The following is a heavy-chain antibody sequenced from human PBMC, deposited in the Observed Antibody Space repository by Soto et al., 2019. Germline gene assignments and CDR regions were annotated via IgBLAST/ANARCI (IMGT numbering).Heavy chain of an antibody. CDR3: ARDQRLQLLWFGELLPSYGMDV. Sequence: TLSLPCTVSGGSISSGDYYWSWIRQPPGRGLEWIGYIYYSGSTYYNPSLKSRVTISVDTSKNQFSLKLSSVTAADTAVYYCARDQRLQLLWFGELLPSYGMDVCGQGTTVTVSS. J-gene: IGHJ6*02. CDR1: GGSISSGDYY. CDR2: IYYSGST. D-gene: IGHD3-10*01. V-gene: IGHV4-30-4*01.